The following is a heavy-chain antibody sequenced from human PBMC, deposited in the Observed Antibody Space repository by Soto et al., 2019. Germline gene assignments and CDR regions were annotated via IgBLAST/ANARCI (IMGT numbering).Heavy chain of an antibody. CDR1: GFTFRSSN. V-gene: IGHV3-9*01. J-gene: IGHJ4*02. D-gene: IGHD6-13*01. CDR3: AKDSGDGSSWYDLFDY. CDR2: ISWNSGSI. Sequence: PGGSLRLSCVSSGFTFRSSNMNLVRQAPGKGLEWISGISWNSGSIGYADSVKGRFTISKDNAKNSLYLQMNSLRAEDTALYYCAKDSGDGSSWYDLFDYWGQGTLVTVS.